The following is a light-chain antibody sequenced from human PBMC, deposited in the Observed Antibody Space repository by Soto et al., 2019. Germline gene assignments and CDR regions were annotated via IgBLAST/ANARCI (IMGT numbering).Light chain of an antibody. V-gene: IGKV3-15*01. CDR1: QSVRSN. Sequence: EIVMTQAPATLSVSPGERATLSCRASQSVRSNLAWYQQKPGQTPRLLIYGASTRATGTPARFSGSGSGTELILTISSLQSEDFATYYCQQYNKWLWTFGQGTKVEI. J-gene: IGKJ1*01. CDR2: GAS. CDR3: QQYNKWLWT.